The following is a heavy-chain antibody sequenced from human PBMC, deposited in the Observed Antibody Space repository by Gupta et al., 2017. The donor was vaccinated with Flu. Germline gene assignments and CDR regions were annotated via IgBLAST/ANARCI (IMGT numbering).Heavy chain of an antibody. Sequence: QEQLVESGGGLVKPGGSLRLSCAASGFTFSGYYMSWVRQAPGEGLEWVSYISTSSTYTNYADSVKGRFTISRDDAKNSLSLQMNDLRAEDTAVYYCARVMVGYGDYGGGYYFDLWGQGTLVTVSS. CDR1: GFTFSGYY. D-gene: IGHD4-17*01. CDR2: ISTSSTYT. CDR3: ARVMVGYGDYGGGYYFDL. J-gene: IGHJ4*02. V-gene: IGHV3-11*05.